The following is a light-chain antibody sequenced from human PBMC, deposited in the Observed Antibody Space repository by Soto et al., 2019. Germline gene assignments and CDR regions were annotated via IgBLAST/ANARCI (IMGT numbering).Light chain of an antibody. CDR3: ISYTLSKTVI. CDR1: SSDVGAHDF. J-gene: IGLJ2*01. V-gene: IGLV2-14*01. Sequence: QSALTQPASVSGSPGQSITISCSGTSSDVGAHDFVYWYQHHPDKAPKVIIFEVTKRPSGVSDRFSGSKTGNTASLTISGLQAQDEADYYCISYTLSKTVIFGGGTKVTVL. CDR2: EVT.